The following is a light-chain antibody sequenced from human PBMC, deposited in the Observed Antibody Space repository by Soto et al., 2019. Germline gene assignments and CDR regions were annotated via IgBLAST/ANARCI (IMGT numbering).Light chain of an antibody. CDR1: QSISNY. J-gene: IGKJ5*01. CDR3: QQYNSYPIT. Sequence: DTQMTQSPSSLSASVGDRVTITCRSSQSISNYVNWYQQRPGKAPKLLIYDASSLQSGVPSKFSGSGSGTDFTLTISSLQPEDFATYYCQQYNSYPITFGQGTRLEI. V-gene: IGKV1-16*02. CDR2: DAS.